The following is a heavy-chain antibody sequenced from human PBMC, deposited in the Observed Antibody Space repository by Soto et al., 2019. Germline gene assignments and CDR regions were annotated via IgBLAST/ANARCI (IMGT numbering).Heavy chain of an antibody. Sequence: SVKVSCKASGGTFTSYAISWVRQAPGQGLEWMGGVIPIFGTANYAQKFQGRVTITADKSTSTAYMELSSLRSEDTAVYYCAFHDYVGTWTSDLRGVTDVWGQGTTVTVSS. D-gene: IGHD4-17*01. CDR2: VIPIFGTA. CDR3: AFHDYVGTWTSDLRGVTDV. V-gene: IGHV1-69*06. J-gene: IGHJ6*02. CDR1: GGTFTSYA.